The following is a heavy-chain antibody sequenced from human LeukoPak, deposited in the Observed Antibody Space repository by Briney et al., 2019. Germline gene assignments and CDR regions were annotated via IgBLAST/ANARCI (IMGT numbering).Heavy chain of an antibody. Sequence: ASVKVSCKASGYTLTSYAMHWVRQAPGQRLEWMGWINAGNGNTKYSQKFQGRVTITRDTSASTAYMELSSLRSEDTAVYYCARVSDDSGWNFDYWGQGTLVTVSS. J-gene: IGHJ4*02. CDR2: INAGNGNT. CDR3: ARVSDDSGWNFDY. D-gene: IGHD6-19*01. CDR1: GYTLTSYA. V-gene: IGHV1-3*01.